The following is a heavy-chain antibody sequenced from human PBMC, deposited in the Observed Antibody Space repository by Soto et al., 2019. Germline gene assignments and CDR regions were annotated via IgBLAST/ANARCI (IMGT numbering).Heavy chain of an antibody. J-gene: IGHJ6*02. Sequence: ETLSLTCPVSGGSVSSGSYYWSWIRQPPGKGLEWIGYIYYSGSTNYNPSLKSRVTISVDTSKNQFSLKLSSVTAADTAVYYCARDRANDFYGMDVWGQGTTVTVSS. D-gene: IGHD3-3*01. CDR2: IYYSGST. CDR3: ARDRANDFYGMDV. V-gene: IGHV4-61*01. CDR1: GGSVSSGSYY.